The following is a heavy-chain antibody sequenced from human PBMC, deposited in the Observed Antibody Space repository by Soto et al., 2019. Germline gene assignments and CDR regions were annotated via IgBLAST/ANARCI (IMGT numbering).Heavy chain of an antibody. Sequence: EVQLVESGGGLVQPGGSLRLSCAASGFTLSRHWMHWVRQTPGRGLEWVANIKHDGTEIYYVDSVKGRFTISRDNAQNSLYLQMNSLRAEDTAVYFCARTIGGADAFGGQGTLVTVSS. CDR3: ARTIGGADAF. D-gene: IGHD3-16*01. CDR1: GFTLSRHW. CDR2: IKHDGTEI. V-gene: IGHV3-7*01. J-gene: IGHJ4*02.